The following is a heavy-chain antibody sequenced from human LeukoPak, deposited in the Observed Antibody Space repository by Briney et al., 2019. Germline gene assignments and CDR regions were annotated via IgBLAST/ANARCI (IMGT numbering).Heavy chain of an antibody. D-gene: IGHD6-13*01. CDR3: ARESYSSSWYSSYFDY. Sequence: PSETLSLTCAVYGGSFSGYYWSWIRQPPGKGLEWIGEINHSGSTNYNPSLKSRVTISVDRSKNQFSLKLSSVTAADTAVYYCARESYSSSWYSSYFDYWGQGTLVTVSS. CDR1: GGSFSGYY. CDR2: INHSGST. V-gene: IGHV4-34*01. J-gene: IGHJ4*02.